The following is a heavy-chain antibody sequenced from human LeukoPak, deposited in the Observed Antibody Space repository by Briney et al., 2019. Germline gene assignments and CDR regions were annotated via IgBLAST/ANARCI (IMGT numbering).Heavy chain of an antibody. D-gene: IGHD6-19*01. J-gene: IGHJ4*02. CDR2: ISGSGDNT. CDR3: AKRSGYTTGWFFDF. V-gene: IGHV3-23*01. CDR1: GFSFSSYA. Sequence: GGSLRLSCAASGFSFSSYALSWVRQAPGKGLEWVSSISGSGDNTYYAESVKGRFTISRDNSKNTLFLQMNGLRAEDTAVFYCAKRSGYTTGWFFDFWGQGTLVTVSS.